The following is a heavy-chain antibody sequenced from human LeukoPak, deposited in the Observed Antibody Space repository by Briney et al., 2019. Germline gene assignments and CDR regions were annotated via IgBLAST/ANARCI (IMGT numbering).Heavy chain of an antibody. J-gene: IGHJ4*02. D-gene: IGHD4-17*01. CDR3: ARETTVTLGDWNY. V-gene: IGHV3-48*02. CDR2: ISNSGSTI. CDR1: GFTFSAYS. Sequence: AESLRLSCAASGFTFSAYSMNWVRQAPGRGREWVAYISNSGSTIYYADSVRGRFTISRDNAKNSLYLQMNGLGDEDTAVYYCARETTVTLGDWNYWGQGTLVTVSS.